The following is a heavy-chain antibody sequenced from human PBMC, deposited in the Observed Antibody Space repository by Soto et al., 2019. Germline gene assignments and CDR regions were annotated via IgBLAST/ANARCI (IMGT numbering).Heavy chain of an antibody. D-gene: IGHD2-8*02. CDR2: ISYDGRNT. Sequence: PGGSLRLSCAVSGLAFSSYAMHWVRQAPGKGLEWVAVISYDGRNTYYGDSVKGRFTNSRDNSKNTLYLQMNSLRSEDTAVYYCARENDYWYYFDYWGQGTPVPVSS. V-gene: IGHV3-30*04. J-gene: IGHJ4*02. CDR3: ARENDYWYYFDY. CDR1: GLAFSSYA.